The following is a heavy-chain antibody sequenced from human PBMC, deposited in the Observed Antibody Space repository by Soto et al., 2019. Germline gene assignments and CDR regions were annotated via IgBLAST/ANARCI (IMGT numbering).Heavy chain of an antibody. CDR1: GFTVSVNL. J-gene: IGHJ6*02. CDR3: VRENYYYGMDV. V-gene: IGHV3-66*01. CDR2: INSGGTT. Sequence: PGGSLRLSCAASGFTVSVNLMNWVRQAPGKGLEWVSVINSGGTTDYADSVKGRFTISRDISGNTLYLQMNSLRAEDTAVYYCVRENYYYGMDVWGQGTTVTVSS.